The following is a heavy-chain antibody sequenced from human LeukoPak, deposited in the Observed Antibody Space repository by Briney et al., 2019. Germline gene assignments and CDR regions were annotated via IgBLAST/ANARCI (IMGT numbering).Heavy chain of an antibody. V-gene: IGHV3-23*01. CDR2: ISGSGDRT. CDR1: GFTFNIYA. CDR3: ARERGDYDGSGTDY. D-gene: IGHD3-22*01. J-gene: IGHJ4*02. Sequence: GGSLRLSCAASGFTFNIYAMAWVRQAPGKGLEWVSGISGSGDRTYYVDSVKGRFTISRDNSRNTLYLQMSSLRAEDTALYYYARERGDYDGSGTDYWGQGTLVTVSS.